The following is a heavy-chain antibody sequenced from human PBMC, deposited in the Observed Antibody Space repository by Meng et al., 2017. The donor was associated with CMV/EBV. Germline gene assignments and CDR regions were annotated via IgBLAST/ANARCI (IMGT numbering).Heavy chain of an antibody. CDR2: ISWNSGSI. CDR1: GFTFDDYD. J-gene: IGHJ4*02. Sequence: GGSLRLSCAASGFTFDDYDMHWVRQAPGKGLEWVSGISWNSGSIGYADSVKGRFTISRDNAKNSLYLQMNSLRAEDTALYHCARVAAAGDFDYWGQGTLVTVSS. V-gene: IGHV3-9*01. CDR3: ARVAAAGDFDY. D-gene: IGHD6-13*01.